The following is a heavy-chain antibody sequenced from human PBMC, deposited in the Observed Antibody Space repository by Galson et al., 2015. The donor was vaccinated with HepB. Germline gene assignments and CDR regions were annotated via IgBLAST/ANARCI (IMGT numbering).Heavy chain of an antibody. J-gene: IGHJ2*01. D-gene: IGHD1-14*01. Sequence: QSGAEVKKPGASLRISCQGSGYNFAKYWVTWVRQMPGEGLEWMGWIDPSDSQTNYGPPFQGHVTFSADQSTGTVYLQWDSLKASDTAVYYCARRNRFPWYFDLWGRGTLVTVSS. V-gene: IGHV5-10-1*01. CDR1: GYNFAKYW. CDR2: IDPSDSQT. CDR3: ARRNRFPWYFDL.